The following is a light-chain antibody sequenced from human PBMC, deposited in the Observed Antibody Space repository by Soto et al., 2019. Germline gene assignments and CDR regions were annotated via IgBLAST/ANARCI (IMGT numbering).Light chain of an antibody. CDR1: QGIRND. J-gene: IGKJ4*01. CDR2: AVS. V-gene: IGKV1-17*01. Sequence: TLCASLGYRVTITCLASQGIRNDLGWYQQKPGEAPKRLIYAVSNLHSGVPSRFSGSGSGTEFTLTISSLQPEDFETYHCLQHNSYPLTFGGGTKVDIK. CDR3: LQHNSYPLT.